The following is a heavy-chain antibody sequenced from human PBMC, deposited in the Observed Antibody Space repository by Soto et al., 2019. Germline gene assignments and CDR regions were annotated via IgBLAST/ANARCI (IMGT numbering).Heavy chain of an antibody. CDR2: IYPGDSDT. Sequence: GEPLKISCKGSGYSCISYWIGWVRHMPGKGLEWMGIIYPGDSDTRYSPSFQGQVTISADKSISTAYLQWSSLKASDTAMYYCARGGFLEDQYYYGMDVWGQGTTVTVSS. CDR3: ARGGFLEDQYYYGMDV. D-gene: IGHD3-3*01. CDR1: GYSCISYW. J-gene: IGHJ6*02. V-gene: IGHV5-51*01.